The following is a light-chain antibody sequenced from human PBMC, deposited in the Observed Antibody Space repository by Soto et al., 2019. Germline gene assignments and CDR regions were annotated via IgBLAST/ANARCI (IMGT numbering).Light chain of an antibody. CDR2: GAS. Sequence: ELLMTQSPATLSVSPGETVTFSCRASRSVSNGLAWYQHKPGQAPRLLISGASNGATGIPPTFSGSGSGTEFTLTVDSLQSDDIAVYYCHQYYNWPVTFGGGTKVDIK. CDR3: HQYYNWPVT. V-gene: IGKV3-15*01. CDR1: RSVSNG. J-gene: IGKJ4*01.